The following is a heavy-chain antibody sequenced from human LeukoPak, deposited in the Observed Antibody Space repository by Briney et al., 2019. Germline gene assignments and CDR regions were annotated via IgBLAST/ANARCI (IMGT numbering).Heavy chain of an antibody. V-gene: IGHV4-4*07. CDR3: ARDRGYGSGASWFDP. CDR1: GGSISSYY. J-gene: IGHJ5*02. D-gene: IGHD3-10*01. Sequence: SETLSLTCTVSGGSISSYYWSWIRQPAGKGLEWIGRIYSSGSTNYNPSLKSRVTISLDTSKNQFSLKLSSVTAADTAVYYCARDRGYGSGASWFDPWGQGTLVTVSS. CDR2: IYSSGST.